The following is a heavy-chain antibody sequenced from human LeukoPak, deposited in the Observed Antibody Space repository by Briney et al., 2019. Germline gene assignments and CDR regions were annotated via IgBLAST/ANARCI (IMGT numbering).Heavy chain of an antibody. V-gene: IGHV1-18*01. CDR1: GYTFSSYG. Sequence: ASVKVSCQASGYTFSSYGISWLRQAPGQGLEWMGWISAYKGNTNYAQKFQGRVTMTTDTSTSTLYMEVRSLRSDDTAVYYCARDHGHKSVDYWGQGTLVTVSS. CDR2: ISAYKGNT. D-gene: IGHD2-21*01. J-gene: IGHJ4*02. CDR3: ARDHGHKSVDY.